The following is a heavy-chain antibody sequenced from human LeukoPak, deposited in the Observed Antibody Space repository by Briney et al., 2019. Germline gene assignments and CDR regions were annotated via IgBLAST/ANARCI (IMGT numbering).Heavy chain of an antibody. CDR2: NSGSGGST. J-gene: IGHJ6*02. CDR1: GFTFSSYA. Sequence: GGSLRLSCAASGFTFSSYAMSWVPQAPGKGRECGLGNSGSGGSTYYADPAKGRFTISRDNSKNTLYLQMNSLRAEDTAVYYCAKGTGTPKGFFYYAMDVWGEGTTVTVS. CDR3: AKGTGTPKGFFYYAMDV. V-gene: IGHV3-23*01. D-gene: IGHD1-1*01.